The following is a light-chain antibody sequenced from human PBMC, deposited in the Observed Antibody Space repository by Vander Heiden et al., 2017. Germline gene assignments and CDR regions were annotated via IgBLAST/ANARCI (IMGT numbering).Light chain of an antibody. CDR3: QESYSTPRT. CDR2: AAS. V-gene: IGKV1-39*01. Sequence: DIQMTQSPSSLSASVGDRVTITCRASQSISSYLNWYQQKPGKAPKLLIYAASSLQSGVSSRFSGSGSGTDFTLSIRSLQPEDFATYYCQESYSTPRTFGGGTKVEIK. CDR1: QSISSY. J-gene: IGKJ4*01.